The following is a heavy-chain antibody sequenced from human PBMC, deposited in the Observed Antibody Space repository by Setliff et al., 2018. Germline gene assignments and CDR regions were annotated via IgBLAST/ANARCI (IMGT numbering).Heavy chain of an antibody. CDR1: RFTFSSYA. CDR2: ISYDGSNK. D-gene: IGHD3-3*01. J-gene: IGHJ3*02. Sequence: PGGSLRLSCAASRFTFSSYAMHWVRQPPGKGLEWVAVISYDGSNKYYADSVRGRFTISRDNSKNTLYLQMNSLRPEDTAVYYCARGPYYDFWSGYGADAFDIWGQGTMVTVSS. V-gene: IGHV3-30*04. CDR3: ARGPYYDFWSGYGADAFDI.